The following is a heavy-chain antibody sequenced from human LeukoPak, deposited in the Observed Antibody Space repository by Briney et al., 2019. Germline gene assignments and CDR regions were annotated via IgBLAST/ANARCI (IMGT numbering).Heavy chain of an antibody. D-gene: IGHD3-22*01. CDR1: GDSVSSNSAA. CDR3: ARDPGRLGYDSSGYPFDAFDI. V-gene: IGHV6-1*01. CDR2: TYYRSKWYN. J-gene: IGHJ3*02. Sequence: SQTLSLTCAISGDSVSSNSAAWNWIRQSPTRALEWPGRTYYRSKWYNDYAVSVKSRITINPDTSKTQFSLQLNSVTPEDTAVYYCARDPGRLGYDSSGYPFDAFDIWGQGTMVTVSS.